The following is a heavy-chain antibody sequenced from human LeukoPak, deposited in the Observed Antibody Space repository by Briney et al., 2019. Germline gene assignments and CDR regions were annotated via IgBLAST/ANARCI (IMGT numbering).Heavy chain of an antibody. CDR2: IKPDGTTK. D-gene: IGHD6-13*01. CDR1: GGSISSGDYY. J-gene: IGHJ4*02. Sequence: PSETLSLTCTVSGGSISSGDYYWSWIRQAPGKGLEWVANIKPDGTTKFYVDSVKGRFTISRDNALNSLYLQMNSLRAEDTAIYYCARSIPYGTTWYGRSDYWGQGTLVTVSS. V-gene: IGHV3-7*03. CDR3: ARSIPYGTTWYGRSDY.